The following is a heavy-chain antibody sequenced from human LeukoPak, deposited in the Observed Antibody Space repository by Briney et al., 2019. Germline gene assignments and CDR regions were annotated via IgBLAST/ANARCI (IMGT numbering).Heavy chain of an antibody. CDR1: GYTFTGYY. D-gene: IGHD3-22*01. CDR3: ARDRPHYYDSSGYPRWFDP. Sequence: ASVKVSCKASGYTFTGYYMHWVRQAPGQGLEWMGWINPNSGGTNYAQKFQGRVTMTRDTSISTAYMELRSLRSDDTAVYYCARDRPHYYDSSGYPRWFDPWGQGTLVTVSS. CDR2: INPNSGGT. J-gene: IGHJ5*02. V-gene: IGHV1-2*02.